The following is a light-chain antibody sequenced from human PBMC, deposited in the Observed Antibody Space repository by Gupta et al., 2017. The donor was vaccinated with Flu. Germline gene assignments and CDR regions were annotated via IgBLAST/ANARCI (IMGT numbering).Light chain of an antibody. CDR1: QSISSR. V-gene: IGKV1-5*03. J-gene: IGKJ1*01. CDR2: QAS. Sequence: IQMTPSPSTLSASVGDRVTITCRASQSISSRLAWFQQKAGKGPKLLIYQASNLESGVPSRFSGSGSGTEFTLTISSLQPDDSATYYCQQYNNYWTFGQGTKVEIK. CDR3: QQYNNYWT.